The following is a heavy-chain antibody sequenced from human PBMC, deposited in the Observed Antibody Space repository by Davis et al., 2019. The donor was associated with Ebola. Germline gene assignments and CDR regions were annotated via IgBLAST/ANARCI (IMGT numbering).Heavy chain of an antibody. J-gene: IGHJ4*02. D-gene: IGHD2-2*01. CDR1: GFDFSGSA. Sequence: PGGSLRLSCAASGFDFSGSAVHWVRQAPGKGLEWVAVIWYDGSNKYYADSVKGRFTISRDNSKNTLYLQMNSLRAEDTAVYYCARELEDELLSGFDYWGQGTLVTVSS. CDR2: IWYDGSNK. CDR3: ARELEDELLSGFDY. V-gene: IGHV3-33*08.